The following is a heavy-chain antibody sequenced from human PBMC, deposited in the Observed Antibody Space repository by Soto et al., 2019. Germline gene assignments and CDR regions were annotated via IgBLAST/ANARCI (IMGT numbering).Heavy chain of an antibody. CDR1: GYTFTSYG. J-gene: IGHJ4*02. CDR2: ISAYNGNT. V-gene: IGHV1-18*01. CDR3: AGEARGRLSRGIAAAGRPFPADY. D-gene: IGHD6-13*01. Sequence: ASVKVSCEASGYTFTSYGISWVRQAPGQGLEWMGWISAYNGNTNYAQKLQGRVTMTTDTSTSTAYMELRSLRSDDTAVYYCAGEARGRLSRGIAAAGRPFPADYWGQGTLVTVSS.